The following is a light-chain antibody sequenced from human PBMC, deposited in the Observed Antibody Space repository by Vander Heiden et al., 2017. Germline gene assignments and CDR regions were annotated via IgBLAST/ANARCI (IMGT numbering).Light chain of an antibody. CDR1: RGFLRTNGKTY. J-gene: IGKJ4*01. CDR3: LENIQLPLT. CDR2: EVS. Sequence: VLTQTPLVLSVNSAQPASMSCKSGRGFLRTNGKTYLYWYLQKAGQPPHLLIYEVSTRFPGVPDRFSGSGSGTDFTLTISRVEAEDVGVYFCLENIQLPLTFGEGTKLEIK. V-gene: IGKV2D-29*01.